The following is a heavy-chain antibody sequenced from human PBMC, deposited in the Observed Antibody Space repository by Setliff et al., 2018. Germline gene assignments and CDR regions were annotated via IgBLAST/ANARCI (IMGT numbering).Heavy chain of an antibody. CDR1: GDSISLYY. D-gene: IGHD2-2*01. V-gene: IGHV4-59*01. J-gene: IGHJ1*01. CDR2: LYNSGSA. Sequence: ASETLSLTCTVSGDSISLYYWSWIRQPPGKGLEWIGYLYNSGSAKYNPSLKSRVTISLDTSKNHFSLNLTSVTAADTAIYYCARGMPIGYFQPWGQGTLFTVSS. CDR3: ARGMPIGYFQP.